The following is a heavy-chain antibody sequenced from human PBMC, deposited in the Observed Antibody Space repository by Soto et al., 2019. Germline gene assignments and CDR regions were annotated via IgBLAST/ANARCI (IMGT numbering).Heavy chain of an antibody. CDR2: IYPGDSDT. J-gene: IGHJ3*02. Sequence: GESLKISCKGSGYSFISYWIGLVRQMPGKGLEWMGIIYPGDSDTRYSPSFQGQVTIAADKPINTAYLQWSSLKASDTAMYYCARPPGGSGYSAFDIWGQGTMVTVSS. CDR1: GYSFISYW. CDR3: ARPPGGSGYSAFDI. V-gene: IGHV5-51*01. D-gene: IGHD3-10*01.